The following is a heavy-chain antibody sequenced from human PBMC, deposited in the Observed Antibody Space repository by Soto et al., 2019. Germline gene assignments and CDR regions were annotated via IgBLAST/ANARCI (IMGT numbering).Heavy chain of an antibody. CDR1: GGSVCGSY. J-gene: IGHJ5*02. V-gene: IGHV4-34*01. D-gene: IGHD3-10*01. Sequence: SATQSRTCAVHGGSVCGSYWWSFRQPQGKGLEWIGEINHSGSTNYNPSLKSRVTISVDTSKNQFSLKLSSVTAADTAVYYFARGLHRLRGVPSWFDPRGQRTLVTVSS. CDR3: ARGLHRLRGVPSWFDP. CDR2: INHSGST.